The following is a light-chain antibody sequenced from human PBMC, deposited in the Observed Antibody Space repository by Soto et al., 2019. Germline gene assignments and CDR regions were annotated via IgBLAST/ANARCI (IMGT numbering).Light chain of an antibody. V-gene: IGKV1-39*01. CDR1: QTITTY. J-gene: IGKJ2*01. CDR3: QQSYSTPYT. Sequence: DLQMTQSPSSLSASVGDRVTITCRASQTITTYLNWYQQKRGKAPNLLIYGASNLQSGVPSRFSGSGSGTDFTLTISSLQPEDFATYYCQQSYSTPYTFGQGTELEIE. CDR2: GAS.